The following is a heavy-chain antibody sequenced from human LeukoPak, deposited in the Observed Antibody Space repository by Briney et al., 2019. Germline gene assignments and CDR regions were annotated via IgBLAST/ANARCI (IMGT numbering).Heavy chain of an antibody. CDR3: ARSKSYSSGWTDFDC. CDR1: GFTFSSHD. CDR2: IGTASNT. Sequence: GGSLRLSCAASGFTFSSHDMHWVRQPTGKGLEGVSVIGTASNTYYTDSVKGRFTISRENAKNSLYLQMDNLRAEDTAVYYCARSKSYSSGWTDFDCWGQGTLVTVSS. D-gene: IGHD6-19*01. V-gene: IGHV3-13*01. J-gene: IGHJ4*02.